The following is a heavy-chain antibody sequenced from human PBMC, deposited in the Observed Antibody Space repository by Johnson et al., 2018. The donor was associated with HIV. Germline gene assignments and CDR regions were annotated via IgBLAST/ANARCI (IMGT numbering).Heavy chain of an antibody. CDR1: GFIFSSYG. CDR3: AKDRVGATSPQAQNAFDI. D-gene: IGHD1-26*01. CDR2: IRYDGSNK. Sequence: QVQLVESGGGVVQPGRTLRLSCAASGFIFSSYGMHWVRQAPGKGLAWVAFIRYDGSNKYYADSVKGRFTISRDNSKNTLYLQMNSLRAEDTAVYYCAKDRVGATSPQAQNAFDIWGQGTMVTVSS. J-gene: IGHJ3*02. V-gene: IGHV3-30*02.